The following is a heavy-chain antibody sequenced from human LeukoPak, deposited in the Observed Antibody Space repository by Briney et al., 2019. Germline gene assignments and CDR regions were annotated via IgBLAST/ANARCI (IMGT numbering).Heavy chain of an antibody. Sequence: SETLSLTCTVSGGPISGYYWNWIRQPPGKGLEWIGSIYYSGRTSFNGSLKTRITMSVDTSKNQFSRKLTSVTTADTAVYFCARDSAGDYWLDPWGQGTPVTVSS. J-gene: IGHJ5*02. CDR1: GGPISGYY. CDR3: ARDSAGDYWLDP. D-gene: IGHD7-27*01. CDR2: IYYSGRT. V-gene: IGHV4-59*01.